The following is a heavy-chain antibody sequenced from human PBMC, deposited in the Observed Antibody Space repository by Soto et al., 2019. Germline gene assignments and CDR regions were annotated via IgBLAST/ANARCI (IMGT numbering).Heavy chain of an antibody. D-gene: IGHD3-3*01. CDR1: GFTFSSYW. Sequence: GGSLRLSCAASGFTFSSYWMSWVRQAPGKGLEWVANIKQDGSEKYYVDSVKGRFTISRDNAKNSLYLQMNRLRAEDTAVYYCARGSSITIFGVARPRGRYGMDVWGQGTTVTVSS. CDR3: ARGSSITIFGVARPRGRYGMDV. CDR2: IKQDGSEK. J-gene: IGHJ6*02. V-gene: IGHV3-7*04.